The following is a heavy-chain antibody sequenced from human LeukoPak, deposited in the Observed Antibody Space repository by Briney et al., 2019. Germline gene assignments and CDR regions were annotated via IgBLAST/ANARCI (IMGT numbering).Heavy chain of an antibody. Sequence: ESGPTLVKPTQTLTLTCTFSGFSLGTRGVGVGWIRQPPGKALEWLALIYWDDDKWYSPSLKSRLTITRDTSKNQVVLTMTNMDPVDTATYYCAHSEDTAMVHDAFDIWGQGTMVTVSS. V-gene: IGHV2-5*02. J-gene: IGHJ3*02. D-gene: IGHD5-18*01. CDR2: IYWDDDK. CDR3: AHSEDTAMVHDAFDI. CDR1: GFSLGTRGVG.